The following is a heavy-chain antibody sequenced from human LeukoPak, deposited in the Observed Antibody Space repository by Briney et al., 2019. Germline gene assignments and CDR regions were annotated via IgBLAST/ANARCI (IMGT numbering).Heavy chain of an antibody. CDR1: GGSFSGYY. CDR2: INHSGST. V-gene: IGHV4-34*01. D-gene: IGHD2-15*01. CDR3: VRGQPALGDY. J-gene: IGHJ4*02. Sequence: PSETLSLTCAVYGGSFSGYYWSWIRQPPGKGLEWIGEINHSGSTNYNPSLKSRVTISVDTSKNQFSLKLSSVTAASTAVYYCVRGQPALGDYWGQGTLVTVSS.